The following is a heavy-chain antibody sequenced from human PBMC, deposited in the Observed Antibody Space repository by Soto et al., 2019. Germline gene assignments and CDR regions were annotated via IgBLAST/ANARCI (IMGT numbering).Heavy chain of an antibody. CDR3: ATSIGALNEY. CDR2: ITESGDGT. V-gene: IGHV3-23*01. CDR1: GFTFSSSA. J-gene: IGHJ4*02. D-gene: IGHD3-16*01. Sequence: GGSLRLSCLTSGFTFSSSAMTWVRQAPGKGLDWVSAITESGDGTFYADSVKGRFTISRDNSKNTLFLQMNSLTIEDTALYYCATSIGALNEYWGQGILVTVSS.